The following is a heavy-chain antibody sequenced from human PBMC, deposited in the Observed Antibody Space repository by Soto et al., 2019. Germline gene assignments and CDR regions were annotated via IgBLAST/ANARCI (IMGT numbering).Heavy chain of an antibody. D-gene: IGHD3-10*01. J-gene: IGHJ4*02. CDR2: INHSGGT. CDR3: ARLWSSNEGSS. Sequence: TLSLTCAVHGGSFRGYYWSWIRQPPGKGLEWIGEINHSGGTNYNPSLKSRVSISVDASKNQFSLQLTSVTAADTAVYYCARLWSSNEGSSWGQGTVVTVSS. V-gene: IGHV4-34*01. CDR1: GGSFRGYY.